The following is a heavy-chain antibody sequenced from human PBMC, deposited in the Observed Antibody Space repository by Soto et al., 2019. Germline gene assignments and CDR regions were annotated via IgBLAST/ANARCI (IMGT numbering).Heavy chain of an antibody. CDR3: ERERSYYGEYPRSRYTDGDAFDI. D-gene: IGHD4-17*01. CDR1: GGTFSSYT. J-gene: IGHJ3*02. CDR2: IIPILGIA. Sequence: QVQLVQSGAEVKKPGSSVKVSCKASGGTFSSYTISWVRQAPGQGLEWMGRIIPILGIANYAPKFQGRVTITAHKSKSTAYMELSTLRSEDPAVYYCERERSYYGEYPRSRYTDGDAFDIWGQGTMVTVSS. V-gene: IGHV1-69*08.